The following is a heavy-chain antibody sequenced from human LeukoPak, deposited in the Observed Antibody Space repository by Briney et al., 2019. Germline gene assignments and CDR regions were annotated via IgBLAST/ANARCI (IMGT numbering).Heavy chain of an antibody. D-gene: IGHD5-12*01. J-gene: IGHJ4*02. Sequence: GGSLRLSCAASGFTFSDSYMTWIRQAPGKGLEWISYISTSGGTTYYADSPKGRLTISRDNAKNSLYLQMNSLRVEDTAVYYCARDFGGYEDYWGQGTLVTVSS. CDR1: GFTFSDSY. CDR3: ARDFGGYEDY. V-gene: IGHV3-11*01. CDR2: ISTSGGTT.